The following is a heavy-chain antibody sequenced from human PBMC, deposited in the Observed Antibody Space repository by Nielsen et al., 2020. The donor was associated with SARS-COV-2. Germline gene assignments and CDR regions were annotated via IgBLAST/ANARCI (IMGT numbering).Heavy chain of an antibody. J-gene: IGHJ5*02. CDR2: INPSGGST. D-gene: IGHD2-2*01. CDR3: AREVVVVPAATWEDNWFDP. Sequence: WVRQAPGQGLEWMGIINPSGGSTSYAQKFQGRVTMTRDTSTSTVYMELSSLRSEDTAVYYCAREVVVVPAATWEDNWFDPWGQGTLVTVSS. V-gene: IGHV1-46*01.